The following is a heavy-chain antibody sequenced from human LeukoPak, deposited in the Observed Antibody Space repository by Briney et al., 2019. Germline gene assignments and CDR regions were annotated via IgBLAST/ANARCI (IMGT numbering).Heavy chain of an antibody. V-gene: IGHV3-7*03. CDR1: GFTFGKYW. D-gene: IGHD3-3*01. CDR3: ARDQYDTWSRRGNFDS. CDR2: IKLDGSEK. Sequence: PGGSLRLSCVASGFTFGKYWMSWVRQAPGKGLEWVANIKLDGSEKNYVDSVKGRFTISRDNTKSSLYLQMNSLRAGDTAVFYCARDQYDTWSRRGNFDSWGQGTLVIVSS. J-gene: IGHJ4*02.